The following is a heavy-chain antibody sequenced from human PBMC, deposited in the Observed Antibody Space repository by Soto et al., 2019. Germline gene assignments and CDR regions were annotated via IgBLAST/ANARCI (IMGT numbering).Heavy chain of an antibody. D-gene: IGHD2-8*02. V-gene: IGHV5-51*01. Sequence: PGESLKISGKGTAYNFANYWIGWARQVPGTGLEWMGMIFPGDSDTKNSPSLQGQITMSVDKSNSSAYLQWRSLKASDTAMYYCAAGYSTGLDAFDLWGKGKLVTVSS. J-gene: IGHJ3*01. CDR3: AAGYSTGLDAFDL. CDR1: AYNFANYW. CDR2: IFPGDSDT.